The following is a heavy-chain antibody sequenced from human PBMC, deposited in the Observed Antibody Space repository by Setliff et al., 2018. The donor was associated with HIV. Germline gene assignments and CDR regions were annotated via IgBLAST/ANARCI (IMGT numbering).Heavy chain of an antibody. CDR2: IYPSDGAT. CDR1: GYTFTSYY. J-gene: IGHJ4*02. CDR3: ARGYYNSGNYFEY. V-gene: IGHV1-46*01. D-gene: IGHD3-10*01. Sequence: ASVKVSCKASGYTFTSYYMHWVRQAPGQGLEWMGIIYPSDGATTYAQKFEDRVTMTRDTSASTVYLDLSSLSSEDTAIYYCARGYYNSGNYFEYWGQGTLVTVSS.